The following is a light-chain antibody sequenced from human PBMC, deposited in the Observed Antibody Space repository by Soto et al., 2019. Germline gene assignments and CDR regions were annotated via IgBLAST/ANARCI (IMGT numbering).Light chain of an antibody. Sequence: EIVLTQSPATLSLSPGERATLSCRASQSVSSYLAWYQQKPGQAPRLLIYGASSRATGIPDRFSGSGSGTDFTLTISRLEPEDFAVYHCQQYGRSPLTFGGGTKVEIK. CDR1: QSVSSY. V-gene: IGKV3-20*01. CDR2: GAS. J-gene: IGKJ4*01. CDR3: QQYGRSPLT.